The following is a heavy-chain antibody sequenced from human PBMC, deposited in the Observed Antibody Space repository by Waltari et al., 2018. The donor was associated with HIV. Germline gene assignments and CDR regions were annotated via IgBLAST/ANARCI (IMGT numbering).Heavy chain of an antibody. CDR1: GFSFGAYA. Sequence: EEQLVESGGGLVHPGGSLKLSCAASGFSFGAYAMNWVRQAPGKGREWIAYISSTSCNIKYADSVRGRFTISRDNTQNSLSLQMNNLIDEDTAKYFWARDTLNFFFGLDVWGHGTTVALSS. CDR3: ARDTLNFFFGLDV. CDR2: ISSTSCNI. J-gene: IGHJ6*02. V-gene: IGHV3-48*02.